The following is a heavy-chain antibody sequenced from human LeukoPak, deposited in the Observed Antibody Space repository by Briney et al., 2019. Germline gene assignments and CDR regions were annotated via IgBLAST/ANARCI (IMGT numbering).Heavy chain of an antibody. CDR1: GGSFSGYY. Sequence: SETLSLTCAVYGGSFSGYYWSWIRQPPGKGLEWIGEINHSGSTNYNPSLKSRVTISVDTSKNQFSLKLSSVTAADTAVYYCARGPPKRYYYGSGTYNWFDPWGQGTLVTVSS. CDR3: ARGPPKRYYYGSGTYNWFDP. CDR2: INHSGST. J-gene: IGHJ5*02. D-gene: IGHD3-10*01. V-gene: IGHV4-34*01.